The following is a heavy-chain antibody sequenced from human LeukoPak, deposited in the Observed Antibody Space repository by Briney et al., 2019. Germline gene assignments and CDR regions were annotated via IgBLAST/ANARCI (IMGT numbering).Heavy chain of an antibody. CDR3: ARDAGVVVAARYFDY. CDR2: IWYDGSNK. Sequence: GRSLRLSCAASGFTFSSYGMHWVRQAPGKGLEWVAVIWYDGSNKYYADSVKGRFTISRDNSKNTLYLQMNSLRAEDTAVYYCARDAGVVVAARYFDYWGQGILVTVSS. J-gene: IGHJ4*02. CDR1: GFTFSSYG. V-gene: IGHV3-33*01. D-gene: IGHD2-15*01.